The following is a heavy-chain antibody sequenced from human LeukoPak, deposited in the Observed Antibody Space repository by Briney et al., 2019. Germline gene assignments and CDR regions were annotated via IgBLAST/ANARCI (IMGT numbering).Heavy chain of an antibody. CDR1: GFTVSSNY. D-gene: IGHD5-18*01. V-gene: IGHV3-53*04. CDR2: IYSGGST. J-gene: IGHJ4*02. CDR3: ARDSRERGYSYADY. Sequence: GGSLRLSCAASGFTVSSNYMSWVRQAPGKGLEWVSVIYSGGSTYYADSVKGRFTISRHNSKNTLYLQMNSLRAEDTAVYYCARDSRERGYSYADYWGQGTLVTVSS.